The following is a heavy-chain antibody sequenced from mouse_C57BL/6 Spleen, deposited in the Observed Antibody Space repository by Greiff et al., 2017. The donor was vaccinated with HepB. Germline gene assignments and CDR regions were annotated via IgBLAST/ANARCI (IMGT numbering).Heavy chain of an antibody. Sequence: QVQLQQPGAELVRPGTSVKLSCKASGYTFTSYWMHWVKQRPGQGLEWIGVIDPSDSYTNYNQKFKGKATLTIDTSSSTAYMQISSLTSEDSAVYYCASDGSTNYFDYRGTGTTLT. CDR2: IDPSDSYT. V-gene: IGHV1-59*01. J-gene: IGHJ2*01. D-gene: IGHD1-1*01. CDR1: GYTFTSYW. CDR3: ASDGSTNYFDY.